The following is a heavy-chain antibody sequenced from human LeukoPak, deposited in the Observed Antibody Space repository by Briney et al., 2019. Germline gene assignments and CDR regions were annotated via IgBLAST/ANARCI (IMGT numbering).Heavy chain of an antibody. CDR1: GAAISSYH. CDR2: IYYSGNT. CDR3: TRACGTYADYGMDV. Sequence: KPSETLSLTCTVSGAAISSYHWNWIRQPPGKGLEWIGYIYYSGNTNYNPSLKSRVTISVDTSKKKFSLKLSSVSAADTAVYYCTRACGTYADYGMDVWGQGTTVTVSS. J-gene: IGHJ6*02. D-gene: IGHD1-26*01. V-gene: IGHV4-59*01.